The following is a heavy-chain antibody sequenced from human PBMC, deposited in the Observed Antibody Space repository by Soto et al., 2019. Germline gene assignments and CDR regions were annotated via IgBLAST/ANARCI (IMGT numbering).Heavy chain of an antibody. D-gene: IGHD5-12*01. J-gene: IGHJ4*02. CDR1: GYTFTSYY. CDR3: ARREYSGYDSTTFDY. Sequence: QVQLVQSGAEVKKPGASVKVSCKASGYTFTSYYMHWVRQAPGQGLEWMGIINPSGGSTSYAQKFKGRVTMTRDTSTSTVYMELSSLRSEDTAVYYCARREYSGYDSTTFDYWGQGTLVTVSS. CDR2: INPSGGST. V-gene: IGHV1-46*03.